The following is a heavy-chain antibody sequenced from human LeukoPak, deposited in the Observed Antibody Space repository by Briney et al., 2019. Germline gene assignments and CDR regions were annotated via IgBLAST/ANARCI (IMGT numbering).Heavy chain of an antibody. CDR2: ISGSEGRT. D-gene: IGHD6-6*01. CDR1: EFTFSNYA. J-gene: IGHJ4*02. V-gene: IGHV3-23*01. Sequence: GGSLRLFCAASEFTFSNYAISWVRQAPGKGLEWVSGISGSEGRTDYADSVKGRFTISRDKSKNTLYLQMNSLRAEDTAVYYCEKRKYSSYPRGPAYWGQGTLVTVSS. CDR3: EKRKYSSYPRGPAY.